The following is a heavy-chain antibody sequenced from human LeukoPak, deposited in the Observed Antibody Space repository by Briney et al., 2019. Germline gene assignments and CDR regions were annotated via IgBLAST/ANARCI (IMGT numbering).Heavy chain of an antibody. V-gene: IGHV1-2*02. CDR1: GYTFTGYY. CDR3: ARTIAARRVLDY. Sequence: ASVKVSCKASGYTFTGYYMHWVRQAPGQGLEWMGWINPNSGGTNYAQKFQGRVTMTRDTSISTAYRELSRLRSDDTAVYYCARTIAARRVLDYWGQGTLVTVSS. CDR2: INPNSGGT. J-gene: IGHJ4*02. D-gene: IGHD6-6*01.